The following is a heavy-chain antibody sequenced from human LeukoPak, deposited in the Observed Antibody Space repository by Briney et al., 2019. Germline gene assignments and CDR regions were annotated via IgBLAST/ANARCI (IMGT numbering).Heavy chain of an antibody. J-gene: IGHJ4*02. CDR2: IRYDGSNK. CDR3: ARRPEDCSGNSCYTAPDY. D-gene: IGHD2-15*01. CDR1: GFTFSGYG. V-gene: IGHV3-30*02. Sequence: GGSLRLSCAASGFTFSGYGMRWVRQAAGKGLEWVAFIRYDGSNKYYADSVKGRFTIFRDNSKNTLYLQMNSLRPEDTAVYYCARRPEDCSGNSCYTAPDYWGQGTLVTVSS.